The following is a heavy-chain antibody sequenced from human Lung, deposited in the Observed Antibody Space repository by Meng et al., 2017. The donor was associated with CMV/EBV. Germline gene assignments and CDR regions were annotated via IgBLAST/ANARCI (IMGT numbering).Heavy chain of an antibody. J-gene: IGHJ2*01. CDR3: ARGGPYPDSSDFHWYFDH. D-gene: IGHD3-22*01. V-gene: IGHV7-4-1*02. Sequence: VLLVQSGSELRQPGETVKVSRNASGSTFINYAINWVRQAPGQGLEWMGWINTHTGNPTYGQGFTGRFVLSSDTSVSTANLQISSLKAEDTAVYYCARGGPYPDSSDFHWYFDHWGRGTLVTVSS. CDR2: INTHTGNP. CDR1: GSTFINYA.